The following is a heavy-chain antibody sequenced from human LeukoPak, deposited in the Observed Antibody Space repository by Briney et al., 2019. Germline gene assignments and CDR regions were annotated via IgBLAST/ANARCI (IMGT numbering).Heavy chain of an antibody. Sequence: PSETLSLTCTVSGGSVSSSGSYWSWIRQPPGKGLEWIGYIYYSGSTNYNPSLKSRVTISVDTSKNQFSLKLSSVTAADTAVYYCVRRRDSGSYYRNYYYGMDVWGQGTTVTVSS. CDR2: IYYSGST. CDR1: GGSVSSSGSY. J-gene: IGHJ6*02. D-gene: IGHD3-10*01. CDR3: VRRRDSGSYYRNYYYGMDV. V-gene: IGHV4-61*08.